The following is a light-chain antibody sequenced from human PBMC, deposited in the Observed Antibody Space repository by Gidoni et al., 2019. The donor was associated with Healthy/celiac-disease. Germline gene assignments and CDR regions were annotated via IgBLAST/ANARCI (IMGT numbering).Light chain of an antibody. Sequence: EIVLTQSPVTLSLSPGERATLSCRASQCVSSSYLAWYQQKPVQAPRLLIYGASSRATVIPDRFIGSVSGTDFTLTIIRLEPEDFAVYYCQQYGSSPITFGQGTRLEIK. CDR2: GAS. CDR3: QQYGSSPIT. CDR1: QCVSSSY. V-gene: IGKV3-20*01. J-gene: IGKJ5*01.